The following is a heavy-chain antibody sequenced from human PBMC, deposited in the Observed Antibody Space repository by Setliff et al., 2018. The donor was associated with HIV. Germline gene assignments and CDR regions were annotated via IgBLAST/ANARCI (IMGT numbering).Heavy chain of an antibody. V-gene: IGHV4-39*02. CDR3: ARPTTGVGGGAAFDI. D-gene: IGHD2-8*01. CDR1: GASISSISYY. Sequence: PSETLSLTCSVSGASISSISYYWGWIRQPPGKGLEWIGSIFYSGSTFYNPSLKRRVTISADTSKNHFSLKLNSVTAADTAVYFCARPTTGVGGGAAFDIWGQGTMVTVSS. CDR2: IFYSGST. J-gene: IGHJ3*02.